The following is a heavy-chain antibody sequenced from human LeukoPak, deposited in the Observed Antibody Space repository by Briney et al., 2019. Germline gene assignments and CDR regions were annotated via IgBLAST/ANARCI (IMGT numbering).Heavy chain of an antibody. J-gene: IGHJ4*02. CDR1: GYAFINYG. V-gene: IGHV1-18*01. CDR2: ISAYNGNT. CDR3: ARDLDQYNGRFGGFGHDF. D-gene: IGHD3-10*01. Sequence: ASVKVSCKASGYAFINYGINWVRQAPGQGLEWMGWISAYNGNTNYAQSLQGRVTMTTDTSTSTVYMEMRSLTSDDTAVYYCARDLDQYNGRFGGFGHDFWGQGTLVTVSS.